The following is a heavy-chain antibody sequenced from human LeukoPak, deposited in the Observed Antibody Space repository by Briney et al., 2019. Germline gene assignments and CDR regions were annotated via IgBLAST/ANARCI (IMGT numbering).Heavy chain of an antibody. CDR3: ARGPLYCSSTSCYQNFDY. V-gene: IGHV1-2*04. CDR1: GYTFTGYY. CDR2: INPNSGGT. Sequence: GASVKVSCKASGYTFTGYYMHWVRQAPGQGLEWMGWINPNSGGTNYAQKFQGWVTMTRDTSISTAYMELSRLRSDDTAVYYCARGPLYCSSTSCYQNFDYWGQGTLVTVSS. J-gene: IGHJ4*02. D-gene: IGHD2-2*01.